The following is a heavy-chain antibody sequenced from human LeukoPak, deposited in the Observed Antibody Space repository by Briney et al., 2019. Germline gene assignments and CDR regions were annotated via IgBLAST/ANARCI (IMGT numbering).Heavy chain of an antibody. CDR2: ISGSGGST. Sequence: GGSLRLSCAASGFTFSSYAMSWVRQAPGKGLEWVSAISGSGGSTYYADSVKGRFTISRDNSKNTLYLQMNSLRAEDTAVYYCAKDDYGDFVLSGTAIDYWGQGTLVTVSS. CDR1: GFTFSSYA. CDR3: AKDDYGDFVLSGTAIDY. V-gene: IGHV3-23*01. D-gene: IGHD4-17*01. J-gene: IGHJ4*02.